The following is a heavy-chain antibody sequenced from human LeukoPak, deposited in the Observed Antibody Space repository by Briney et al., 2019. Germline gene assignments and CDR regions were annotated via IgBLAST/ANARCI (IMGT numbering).Heavy chain of an antibody. Sequence: PGGSLRLSCAASGFTFSSYAMSSVRQAPGKGLEWVSAISGSGGSTYYADSVKGLFTISRDNSKNTLYLQMNSLRAEDTAVYYCAKASVVITSNFDYWGQGTLVTVSS. CDR3: AKASVVITSNFDY. V-gene: IGHV3-23*01. CDR2: ISGSGGST. J-gene: IGHJ4*02. CDR1: GFTFSSYA. D-gene: IGHD3-22*01.